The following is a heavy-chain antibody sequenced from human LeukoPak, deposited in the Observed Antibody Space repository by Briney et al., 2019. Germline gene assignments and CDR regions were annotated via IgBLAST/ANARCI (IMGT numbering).Heavy chain of an antibody. V-gene: IGHV4-61*02. CDR2: IYTSGST. CDR1: GGSISSGSYY. CDR3: AKYQGHGGNPMRAFDI. Sequence: SETLSLTCTVSGGSISSGSYYWSWIRQPAGKGLEWIGRIYTSGSTNYNPSLKSRVTISVDTSKNQFSLKLSSVTAADTAVYYCAKYQGHGGNPMRAFDIWGQGTMVTVSS. D-gene: IGHD4-23*01. J-gene: IGHJ3*02.